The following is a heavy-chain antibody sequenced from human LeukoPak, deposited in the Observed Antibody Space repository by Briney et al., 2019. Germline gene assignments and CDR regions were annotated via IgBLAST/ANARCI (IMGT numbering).Heavy chain of an antibody. V-gene: IGHV4-34*01. CDR1: GGSFSGYY. Sequence: NPSETLSLTCAVYGGSFSGYYWSWIRQPPGKGPEWIEEINHSGSTNYNPSLKSRVTISVDTSKNQFSLKLSSVTAADTAVYYCARMAVAGSYWGQGTLVTVSS. CDR3: ARMAVAGSY. CDR2: INHSGST. J-gene: IGHJ4*02. D-gene: IGHD6-19*01.